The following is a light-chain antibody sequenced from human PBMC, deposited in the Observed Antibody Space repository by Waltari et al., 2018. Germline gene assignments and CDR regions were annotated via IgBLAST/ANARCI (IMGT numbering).Light chain of an antibody. Sequence: DIHMTQSPSSLSAFVGDRVTITCRASQGIRNSLAWYQHKPGKAPELLLYAASRLETGVPSRFRGSASGTNYTLTITSLQPEDFATYYCQQYYSFPLFGQGTKVEIK. CDR1: QGIRNS. CDR3: QQYYSFPL. J-gene: IGKJ1*01. CDR2: AAS. V-gene: IGKV1-NL1*01.